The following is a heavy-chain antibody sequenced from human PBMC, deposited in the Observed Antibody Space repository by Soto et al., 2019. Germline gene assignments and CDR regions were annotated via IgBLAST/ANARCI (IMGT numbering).Heavy chain of an antibody. J-gene: IGHJ4*02. CDR1: GFIFSANY. CDR2: IGGTSNVI. Sequence: GGSLRLSCEASGFIFSANYMTWIRQAPGKGLEWVSYIGGTSNVIYYADPVKGRFTISRDNAKNSLYLQMNSLRAEDTAVYYCARVGLSAADFDYWGQGALVTVSS. D-gene: IGHD6-25*01. V-gene: IGHV3-11*01. CDR3: ARVGLSAADFDY.